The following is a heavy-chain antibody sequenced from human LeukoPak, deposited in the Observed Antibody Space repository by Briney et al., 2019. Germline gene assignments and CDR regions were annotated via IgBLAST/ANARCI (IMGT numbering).Heavy chain of an antibody. CDR2: ISSNDGRT. V-gene: IGHV3-23*01. Sequence: GGSLRLSCAASGFTFSNYAMSWVRQAPGKGLEWVSGISSNDGRTYYADSVKGRLTISRDNSKNTLYLQMNSLRVEDTAVYYCAKGGSSWYRDAFDIWGQGTMVTVSS. CDR3: AKGGSSWYRDAFDI. J-gene: IGHJ3*02. D-gene: IGHD6-13*01. CDR1: GFTFSNYA.